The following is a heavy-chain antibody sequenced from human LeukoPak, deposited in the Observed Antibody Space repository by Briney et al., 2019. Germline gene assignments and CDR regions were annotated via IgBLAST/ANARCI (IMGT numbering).Heavy chain of an antibody. D-gene: IGHD7-27*01. V-gene: IGHV3-74*01. Sequence: GGSLRLSCAASGFTLSNSWMFWVRQAPGKGMVWVSDINNDGSRTSYADSVKGRFTISRDGAKNTLFLQMNSLRAEDTAVYYCARGGLPGGFDYWGQGTLVTVSS. CDR2: INNDGSRT. J-gene: IGHJ4*02. CDR3: ARGGLPGGFDY. CDR1: GFTLSNSW.